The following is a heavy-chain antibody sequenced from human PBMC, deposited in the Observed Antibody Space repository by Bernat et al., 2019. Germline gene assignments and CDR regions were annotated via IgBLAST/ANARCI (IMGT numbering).Heavy chain of an antibody. Sequence: QVQLQQWGAGLLKPSETLSLTCAVYGGSFSGYYWSWIRQPPGKGLEWIGEINHSGSTNYNPSLKSRVTISVDTSKNQFSLKLSSVTAADTAVYYCACTSSSSSVRRRAYYSYGMDVWGQGTTVTVSS. CDR3: ACTSSSSSVRRRAYYSYGMDV. CDR2: INHSGST. J-gene: IGHJ6*02. CDR1: GGSFSGYY. V-gene: IGHV4-34*01. D-gene: IGHD6-6*01.